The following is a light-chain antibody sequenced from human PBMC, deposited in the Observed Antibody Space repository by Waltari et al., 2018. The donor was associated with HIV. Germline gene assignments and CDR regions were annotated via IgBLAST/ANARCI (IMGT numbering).Light chain of an antibody. V-gene: IGKV1-33*01. Sequence: SSLSASVGDRVTITCQASQDISNYLNWYQQKPGKAPKLLIYDASNLETGVPSRFSGSGSGTDFTFTISSLQPEDIATYYCQQYDNLPITFGQGTRLEIK. CDR3: QQYDNLPIT. CDR1: QDISNY. CDR2: DAS. J-gene: IGKJ5*01.